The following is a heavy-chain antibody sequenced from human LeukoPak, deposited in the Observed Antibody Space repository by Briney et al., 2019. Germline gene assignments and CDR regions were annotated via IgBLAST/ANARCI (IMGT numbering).Heavy chain of an antibody. Sequence: PGGSLRLSCAASGFTFSSYAMHWVRQAPGKGLEWVAVISYDGSNKYYADSVKGRFTISRDNSKNTLYLQMNSLRAEDTAVYYCARDPLAYCGGDCYPDYWGQGTLVTVSS. CDR2: ISYDGSNK. J-gene: IGHJ4*02. V-gene: IGHV3-30-3*01. CDR1: GFTFSSYA. CDR3: ARDPLAYCGGDCYPDY. D-gene: IGHD2-21*02.